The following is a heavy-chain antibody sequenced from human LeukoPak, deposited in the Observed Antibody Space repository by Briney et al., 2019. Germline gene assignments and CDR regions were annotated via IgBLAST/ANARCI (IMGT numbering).Heavy chain of an antibody. CDR2: IYYSGST. V-gene: IGHV4-59*12. J-gene: IGHJ4*02. CDR3: ARGQWFRAF. Sequence: SETLSLTCTVSGVSISSYYWSWIRQPPGKGLEWIGYIYYSGSTNYNPSLKSRVTISVDTSKNQFSLKMNSVTAADTAVYYCARGQWFRAFWSRGTPVTVSS. D-gene: IGHD3-10*01. CDR1: GVSISSYY.